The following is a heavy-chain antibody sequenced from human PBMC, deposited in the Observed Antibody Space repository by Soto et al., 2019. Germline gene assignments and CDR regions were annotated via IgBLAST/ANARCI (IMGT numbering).Heavy chain of an antibody. J-gene: IGHJ3*01. D-gene: IGHD3-10*01. CDR3: ARGNAHDV. CDR2: TYYRSKWFH. Sequence: QGQLQQSGPGLVKRAQTLSLTCAISGDSVSSDITSWNWIRQSPSRGLEWLGRTYYRSKWFHDYAASVKSRITINPDTFKNQFSLELNSMTPDDTAVYYCARGNAHDVWGQGTVVTVSS. CDR1: GDSVSSDITS. V-gene: IGHV6-1*01.